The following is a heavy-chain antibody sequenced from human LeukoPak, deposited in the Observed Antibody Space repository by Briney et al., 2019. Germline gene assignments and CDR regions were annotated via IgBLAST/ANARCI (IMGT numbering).Heavy chain of an antibody. V-gene: IGHV4-59*08. CDR3: ARRTYSSGYSYYFDY. CDR2: FFYGGHT. CDR1: GGSVTSYY. D-gene: IGHD5-12*01. J-gene: IGHJ4*02. Sequence: PSETLSLTCTVSGGSVTSYYWSWIRQTPGKGLEWIGYFFYGGHTNYNPSLQSRVTMSVDMSRSQVSLKLRSVTAADTAVYYCARRTYSSGYSYYFDYWGQGILVTVSS.